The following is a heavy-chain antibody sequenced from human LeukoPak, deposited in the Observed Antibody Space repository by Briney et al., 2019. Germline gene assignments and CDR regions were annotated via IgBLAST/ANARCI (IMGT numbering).Heavy chain of an antibody. CDR3: ARDSIAVAGSLGLG. D-gene: IGHD6-19*01. V-gene: IGHV1-18*01. J-gene: IGHJ4*02. CDR2: ISAYNGNT. Sequence: GASVKVSCKASGYTFTSYGISWVRQAPGQGLEWMGWISAYNGNTNYAQKLQGRVTVTTDTSTSTASMELRSLRSDDTAVYYCARDSIAVAGSLGLGWGQGTLVTVSS. CDR1: GYTFTSYG.